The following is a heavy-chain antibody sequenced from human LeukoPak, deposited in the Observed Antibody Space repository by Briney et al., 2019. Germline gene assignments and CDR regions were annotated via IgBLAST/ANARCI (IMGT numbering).Heavy chain of an antibody. J-gene: IGHJ4*02. Sequence: QSGGSLRLSCAASGFAFSNYWMHWVRQAPGKGLVWVSRINTDGTSTSYADSVQGRFTISRDNAKNTLFLQMNTPRAEDTAVYYCASHYASGSSSGYWGQGTLVTVSS. CDR1: GFAFSNYW. CDR2: INTDGTST. CDR3: ASHYASGSSSGY. D-gene: IGHD3-10*01. V-gene: IGHV3-74*01.